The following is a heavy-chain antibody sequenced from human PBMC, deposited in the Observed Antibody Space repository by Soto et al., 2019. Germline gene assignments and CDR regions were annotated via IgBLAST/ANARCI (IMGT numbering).Heavy chain of an antibody. D-gene: IGHD3-22*01. J-gene: IGHJ4*02. CDR2: IKQDGSEK. CDR3: ARPYYDSSGYRRALGY. Sequence: QPGGSLRLSCAASGFTFSSYWMDWVRQAPGKGLEWVANIKQDGSEKYYVDSVKGRFTISRDNAKNSLYLQMNSLRAEDTAVYYCARPYYDSSGYRRALGYWGQGTLVTVSS. V-gene: IGHV3-7*03. CDR1: GFTFSSYW.